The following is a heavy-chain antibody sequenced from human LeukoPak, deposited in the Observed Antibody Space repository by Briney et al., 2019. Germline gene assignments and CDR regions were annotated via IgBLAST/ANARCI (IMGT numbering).Heavy chain of an antibody. CDR1: GGSISSYY. Sequence: SSETLSLTCTVSGGSISSYYWSWIQQPAGKGLEWIGRIYTSGSTNYNPSLKSRVTMSVDTSKNQFSLKMSSVTAADTAVYYCARTYCRSTSCPPDYWGRGTLVTVSS. J-gene: IGHJ4*02. CDR2: IYTSGST. D-gene: IGHD2-2*01. V-gene: IGHV4-4*07. CDR3: ARTYCRSTSCPPDY.